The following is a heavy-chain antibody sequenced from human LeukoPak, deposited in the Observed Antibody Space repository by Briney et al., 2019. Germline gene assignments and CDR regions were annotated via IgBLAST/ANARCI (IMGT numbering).Heavy chain of an antibody. CDR1: GFTFSSYW. J-gene: IGHJ5*01. D-gene: IGHD3-10*01. V-gene: IGHV3-74*01. CDR3: AKAATYFYGSVTYDWFES. CDR2: IESNGLT. Sequence: PGGSLRLSCEDSGFTFSSYWMHWVRQIPGKGLMWVSRIESNGLTLYADSVRDRFTISRDNGKNTIYLQMNSLRVDDTAIYYCAKAATYFYGSVTYDWFESWGQGTLVTVSS.